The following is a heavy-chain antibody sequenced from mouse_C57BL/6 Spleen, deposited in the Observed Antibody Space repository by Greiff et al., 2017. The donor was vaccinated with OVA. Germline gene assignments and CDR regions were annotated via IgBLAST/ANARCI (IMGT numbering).Heavy chain of an antibody. D-gene: IGHD1-1*01. V-gene: IGHV1-82*01. CDR1: GYAFSSSW. CDR2: IYPGDGDT. Sequence: VKLVESGPELVKPGASVKISCKASGYAFSSSWMNWVKQRPGKGLEWIGRIYPGDGDTNYNGKFKGKATLTADKSSSTAYMQLSSLTSEDSAVYFCARRDTTTAVEGWYFDVWGTGTTVTVSS. J-gene: IGHJ1*03. CDR3: ARRDTTTAVEGWYFDV.